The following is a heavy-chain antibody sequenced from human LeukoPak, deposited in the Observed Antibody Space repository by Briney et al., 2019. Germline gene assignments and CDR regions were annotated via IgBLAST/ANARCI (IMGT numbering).Heavy chain of an antibody. J-gene: IGHJ4*02. V-gene: IGHV4-39*01. D-gene: IGHD3-16*02. CDR2: IFYSGST. CDR1: GGSISSSSHY. CDR3: ARFDRGGDYFDY. Sequence: PSETLSLTCTDSGGSISSSSHYWGWIRQPPGKGLEWTASIFYSGSTYYNPSLKSRVTISVDTSKNQFSLKLTSVTAADTAVYYCARFDRGGDYFDYWGQGTLVTVSS.